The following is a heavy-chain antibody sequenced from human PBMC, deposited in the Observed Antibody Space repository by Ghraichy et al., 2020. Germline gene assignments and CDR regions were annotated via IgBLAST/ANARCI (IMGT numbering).Heavy chain of an antibody. J-gene: IGHJ4*02. Sequence: SETLSLTCTVSGGSISSGGYYWSWIRQHPGKGLEWIGYIYYSGSTYYNPSLKSRVTISVDTSKNQFSLKLSSVTAADTAVYYCARVMRDSSGYYPLWYFDYWGQGTLVTVSS. D-gene: IGHD3-22*01. V-gene: IGHV4-31*03. CDR1: GGSISSGGYY. CDR2: IYYSGST. CDR3: ARVMRDSSGYYPLWYFDY.